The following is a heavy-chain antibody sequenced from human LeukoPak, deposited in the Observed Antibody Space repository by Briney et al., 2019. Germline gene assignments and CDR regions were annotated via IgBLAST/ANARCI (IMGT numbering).Heavy chain of an antibody. Sequence: GGSLRLSCAASGFAVSSNYMSWVRQAPGKGLEWVSVIYSGGSTYYADSVKGRFTISRDNSKNTLYLQMNSLRAEDTAVYYCARDKDCGGDCYHGYWGQGTLVTVSS. J-gene: IGHJ4*02. CDR3: ARDKDCGGDCYHGY. CDR1: GFAVSSNY. CDR2: IYSGGST. D-gene: IGHD2-21*02. V-gene: IGHV3-66*01.